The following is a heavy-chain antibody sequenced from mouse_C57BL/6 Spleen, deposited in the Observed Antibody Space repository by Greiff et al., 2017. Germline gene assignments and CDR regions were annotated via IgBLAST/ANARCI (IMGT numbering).Heavy chain of an antibody. CDR1: GFNIKDDY. CDR2: IDPENGDT. Sequence: EVKLMESGAELVRPGASVKLSCTASGFNIKDDYMHWVKQRPEQGLEWIGWIDPENGDTEYASKFQGKATITADTSSNTAYLQLSSLTSEDTAVYYCTDYYGSSDWYFDVWGTGTTVTVSS. D-gene: IGHD1-1*01. V-gene: IGHV14-4*01. CDR3: TDYYGSSDWYFDV. J-gene: IGHJ1*03.